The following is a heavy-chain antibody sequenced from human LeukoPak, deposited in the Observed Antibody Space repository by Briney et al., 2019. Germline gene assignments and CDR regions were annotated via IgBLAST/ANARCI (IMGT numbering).Heavy chain of an antibody. CDR1: GFNFSRYE. J-gene: IGHJ6*03. V-gene: IGHV3-21*01. CDR2: ITSSSSYA. CDR3: ARDPYSGHYGNDYYYYMDV. D-gene: IGHD5-12*01. Sequence: PGGSLRLFCGVSGFNFSRYEMNWVRQAPGKGLEWVSSITSSSSYAFYADSVKGRFTISRDHAKSSLYLQMNNLRAEDTAVYYCARDPYSGHYGNDYYYYMDVWGKGTTVTISS.